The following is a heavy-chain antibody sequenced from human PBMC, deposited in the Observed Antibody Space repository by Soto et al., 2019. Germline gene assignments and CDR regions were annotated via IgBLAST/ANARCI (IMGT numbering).Heavy chain of an antibody. CDR1: GGSISSSSYY. V-gene: IGHV4-39*01. CDR3: ARRPLGGNPVGMDV. Sequence: SETLSLTCTVSGGSISSSSYYWGWIRQPPGKGLEWIGSIYYSGSTYYNPSLKSRVTISVDTSKNQFSLKLSSVTAADTAVYYCARRPLGGNPVGMDVWGQGTTVTVSS. J-gene: IGHJ6*02. D-gene: IGHD3-16*01. CDR2: IYYSGST.